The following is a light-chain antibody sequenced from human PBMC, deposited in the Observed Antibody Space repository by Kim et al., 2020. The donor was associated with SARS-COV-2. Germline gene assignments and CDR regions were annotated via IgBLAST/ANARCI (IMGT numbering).Light chain of an antibody. CDR2: WVS. V-gene: IGLV2-23*02. CDR1: TSDGGGYNL. J-gene: IGLJ2*01. CDR3: CSYAGSSTLV. Sequence: GQSTPITCTGTTSDGGGYNLVSWYQQHPGKAPKLMIYWVSKRPSGVSNRFSGSKSGNTASLTISGLQAEDEADYYCCSYAGSSTLVFGGGTRLTVL.